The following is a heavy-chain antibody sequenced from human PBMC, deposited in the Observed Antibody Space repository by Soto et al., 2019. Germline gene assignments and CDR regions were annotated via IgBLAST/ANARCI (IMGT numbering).Heavy chain of an antibody. CDR3: ARGIVLMVYALRPNWFDP. J-gene: IGHJ5*02. D-gene: IGHD2-8*01. CDR2: IYYSGST. V-gene: IGHV4-30-4*01. CDR1: GGSISSGDYY. Sequence: SESLSLTCTVSGGSISSGDYYWSWIRQPPGKGLEWIGYIYYSGSTYYNPSLKSRVTISVDTSKNQFSLKLSSVTAADTAVYYCARGIVLMVYALRPNWFDPWGQGTLVTVSS.